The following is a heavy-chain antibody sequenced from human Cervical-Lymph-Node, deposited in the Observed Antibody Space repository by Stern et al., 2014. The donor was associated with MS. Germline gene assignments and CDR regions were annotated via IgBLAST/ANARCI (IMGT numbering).Heavy chain of an antibody. CDR2: INPDGGGT. CDR3: TIPNPAFEY. D-gene: IGHD2-21*01. CDR1: GYLFTTYY. Sequence: DPLVESGAEVREPGASVTLSCATSGYLFTTYYIHWVRQAPGQGLEWVGLINPDGGGTAYAQRFQGRVTVTRDTSTSTVYMTLSSLKSDDTGVFYCTIPNPAFEYWGQGTPVAVSS. J-gene: IGHJ4*02. V-gene: IGHV1-46*01.